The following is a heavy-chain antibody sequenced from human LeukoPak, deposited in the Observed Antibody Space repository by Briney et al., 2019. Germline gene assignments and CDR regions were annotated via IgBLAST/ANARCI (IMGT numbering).Heavy chain of an antibody. CDR3: ARDGVRYSLSGFFDY. V-gene: IGHV4-30-2*01. CDR2: IYHSGST. Sequence: SQTLSLTCTVSGGSISSGGYYWSWIRQPPGKGLEWIGYIYHSGSTYYNPSLKSRVTISVDRSKNQFSLKLSSVTAADTAVYYCARDGVRYSLSGFFDYWGQGTLVTVSS. J-gene: IGHJ4*02. CDR1: GGSISSGGYY. D-gene: IGHD3-10*01.